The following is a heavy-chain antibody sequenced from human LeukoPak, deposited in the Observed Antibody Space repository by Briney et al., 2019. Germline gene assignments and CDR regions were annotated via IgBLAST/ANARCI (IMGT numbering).Heavy chain of an antibody. V-gene: IGHV3-21*01. CDR1: GFTFSSYS. CDR2: ISSTSSYI. J-gene: IGHJ3*02. Sequence: GGSLRLSCATSGFTFSSYSMNWVRQAPGKGLEWVSSISSTSSYIYYADSVKGRFTISRDNAKNSLYLQMNSLRAEDTAVYYCARDPLKRAFDIWGQGTMVTVSS. CDR3: ARDPLKRAFDI.